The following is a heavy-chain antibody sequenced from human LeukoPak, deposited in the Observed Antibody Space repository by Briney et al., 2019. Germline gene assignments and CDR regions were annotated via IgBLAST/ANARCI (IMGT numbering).Heavy chain of an antibody. J-gene: IGHJ4*02. CDR2: ISSSSSYI. V-gene: IGHV3-21*01. CDR1: GFTFSSYS. Sequence: GGSLRLSCAASGFTFSSYSMNWVRQAPGKRLEWVSSISSSSSYIYYADSVKGRFTISRDNAKNSLYLQMNSLRAEDTAVYYCARADCSSTSCYPYGTEYYWGQGTLVTVSS. D-gene: IGHD2-2*01. CDR3: ARADCSSTSCYPYGTEYY.